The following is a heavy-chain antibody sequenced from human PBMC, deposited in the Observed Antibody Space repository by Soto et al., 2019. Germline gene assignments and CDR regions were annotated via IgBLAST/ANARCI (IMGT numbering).Heavy chain of an antibody. CDR2: IIPIFGTA. V-gene: IGHV1-69*01. Sequence: QVQLVQSGAEVKKPGSSVKVSCKASGGTFSSYAISWVRQAPGQGLEWMGGIIPIFGTANYAQKFQGRVTITADESTSTAXMELSSLXSEDTAVYYXAXXXXTIFGVVTSYYYYXXXVWGXXTXVXVS. D-gene: IGHD3-3*01. CDR1: GGTFSSYA. J-gene: IGHJ6*02. CDR3: AXXXXTIFGVVTSYYYYXXXV.